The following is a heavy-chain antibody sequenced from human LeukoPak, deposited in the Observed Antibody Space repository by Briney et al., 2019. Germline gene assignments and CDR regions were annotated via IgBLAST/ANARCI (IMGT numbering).Heavy chain of an antibody. CDR3: ARDHKTTVVIEDY. J-gene: IGHJ4*02. D-gene: IGHD4-17*01. Sequence: ASVKVSCKASGYTFTGYYMHWVRQAPGQGLEWMGWINPYSGATNYAQKFQGRVTMTRDTSISTAYMELSRLRSDDTAVYFCARDHKTTVVIEDYRGQGTLVTVPS. V-gene: IGHV1-2*02. CDR2: INPYSGAT. CDR1: GYTFTGYY.